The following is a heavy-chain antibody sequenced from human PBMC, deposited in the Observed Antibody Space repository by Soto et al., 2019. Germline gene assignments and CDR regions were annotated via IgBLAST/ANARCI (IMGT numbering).Heavy chain of an antibody. V-gene: IGHV4-59*01. CDR3: ARGRYDVLTGYYPWSYHYYMGV. CDR2: IYYTGST. Sequence: SETLSLTCTVSGDSISTYYWSWVRQPPGKGPEWIGYIYYTGSTNYNSSLKSRVTISVDTSKNQFSLKLSSVTAADTAVYYCARGRYDVLTGYYPWSYHYYMGVWGKGTTVTVSS. CDR1: GDSISTYY. J-gene: IGHJ6*03. D-gene: IGHD3-9*01.